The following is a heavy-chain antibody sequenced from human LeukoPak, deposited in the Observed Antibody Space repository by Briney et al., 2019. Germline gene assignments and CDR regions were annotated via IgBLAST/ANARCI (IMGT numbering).Heavy chain of an antibody. CDR3: ARDIVLMVYAPYYFDY. CDR2: IIPILGIA. V-gene: IGHV1-69*04. Sequence: SVKVSCKASGGTFSSYAISWVRQAPGQGLEWMGRIIPILGIANYAQKFQGRVTITADKSTSTACMELSSLRSEDTAVYYCARDIVLMVYAPYYFDYWGQGTLVTVSS. D-gene: IGHD2-8*01. CDR1: GGTFSSYA. J-gene: IGHJ4*02.